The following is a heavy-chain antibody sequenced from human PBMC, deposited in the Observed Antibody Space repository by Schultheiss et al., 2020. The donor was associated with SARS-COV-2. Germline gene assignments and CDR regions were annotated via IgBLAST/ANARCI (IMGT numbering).Heavy chain of an antibody. D-gene: IGHD2-21*02. V-gene: IGHV3-48*03. Sequence: GGSLRLSCAASGFTLSNYAMTWVRQAPGKGLEWVSYISSSGSTIYYADSVKGRFTISRDNAKNSLYLQMNSLRAEDTAVYYCARDRHIVVVTATPGGMDVWGQGTTVTVSS. CDR2: ISSSGSTI. J-gene: IGHJ6*02. CDR3: ARDRHIVVVTATPGGMDV. CDR1: GFTLSNYA.